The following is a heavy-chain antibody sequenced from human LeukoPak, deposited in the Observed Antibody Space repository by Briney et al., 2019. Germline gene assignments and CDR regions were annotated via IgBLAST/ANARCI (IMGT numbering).Heavy chain of an antibody. J-gene: IGHJ5*02. CDR3: AGSSTSPDDWFDP. V-gene: IGHV1-69*06. D-gene: IGHD2-2*01. CDR2: IIPIFGTV. Sequence: ASVKVSCKASGGTFSSYAISWVRQAPGRGLEWMGGIIPIFGTVNYAQKFQGRVTITADKSTSTAYMELSSLRSEDTAVYYCAGSSTSPDDWFDPWGQGTLVTVSS. CDR1: GGTFSSYA.